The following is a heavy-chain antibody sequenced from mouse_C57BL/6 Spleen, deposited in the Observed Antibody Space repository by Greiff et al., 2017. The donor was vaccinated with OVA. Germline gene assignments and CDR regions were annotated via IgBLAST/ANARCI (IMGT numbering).Heavy chain of an antibody. D-gene: IGHD2-10*01. Sequence: EVQLQQSGAELVRPGASVKLSCTASGFNIKDYYMHWVKQRPEQGLEWIGRIDPEDGDTEYAPKFQGKATMTADPSSNTAYLQLRSLTSEDTAVYYCTTLPPWYFDVWGTGTTVTVSS. V-gene: IGHV14-1*01. CDR2: IDPEDGDT. CDR1: GFNIKDYY. J-gene: IGHJ1*03. CDR3: TTLPPWYFDV.